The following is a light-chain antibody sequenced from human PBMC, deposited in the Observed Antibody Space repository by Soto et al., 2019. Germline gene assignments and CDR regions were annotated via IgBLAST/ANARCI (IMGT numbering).Light chain of an antibody. V-gene: IGKV3-20*01. CDR2: GAS. CDR1: QSVSSSY. CDR3: QQYGSSST. J-gene: IGKJ5*01. Sequence: EIVYTQSPGTLSLSPGERATLSCRASQSVSSSYLAWYRQKPGQAPRLLIYGASSRATGIPDRFSGSGSGTDFTLTISRLEPEDFAVYYCQQYGSSSTFGQGTRLEIK.